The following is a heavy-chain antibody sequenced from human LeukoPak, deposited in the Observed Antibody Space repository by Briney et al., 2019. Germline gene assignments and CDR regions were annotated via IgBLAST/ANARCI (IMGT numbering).Heavy chain of an antibody. CDR3: AREDSSAYFGFAY. CDR1: GGSISSYY. Sequence: SETLSLTCTVSGGSISSYYWSWIRQPPGKGLEWIGYIYYSGSTNYNPSLKSRVTISVDTSKNQFSVKQGSVTAADTAVYYCAREDSSAYFGFAYWGQGTLVTVSS. J-gene: IGHJ4*02. D-gene: IGHD3-22*01. CDR2: IYYSGST. V-gene: IGHV4-59*13.